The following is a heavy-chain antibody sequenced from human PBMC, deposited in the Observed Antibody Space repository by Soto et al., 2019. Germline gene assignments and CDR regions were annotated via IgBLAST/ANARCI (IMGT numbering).Heavy chain of an antibody. J-gene: IGHJ6*02. CDR1: GGTFSSYA. V-gene: IGHV1-69*01. Sequence: QVQLVQSGAEVKKPGSSVKVSCTASGGTFSSYAISWVRQAPGQGLEWMGGIIPIFGTANYAQKFQGRVTITADESTSTAYMELSSLRSEDTAVYYCARDTSLLWFGELTNYYYYGMDVWGQGTTVTVSS. CDR3: ARDTSLLWFGELTNYYYYGMDV. D-gene: IGHD3-10*01. CDR2: IIPIFGTA.